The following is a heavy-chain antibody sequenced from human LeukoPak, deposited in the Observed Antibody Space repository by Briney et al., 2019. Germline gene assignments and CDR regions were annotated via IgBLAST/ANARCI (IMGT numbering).Heavy chain of an antibody. V-gene: IGHV4-34*01. CDR1: GGSFSGYY. Sequence: SETLSLTCAVYGGSFSGYYWSWIRQPPGKGLEWIGEINHSGSTNYNPSLKSRVTISVDTSKNQFSLKLSSVTAADTAVYYCARAFSVYRYDFWTRGAFDIWGQGTMVTVSS. CDR3: ARAFSVYRYDFWTRGAFDI. CDR2: INHSGST. D-gene: IGHD3-3*01. J-gene: IGHJ3*02.